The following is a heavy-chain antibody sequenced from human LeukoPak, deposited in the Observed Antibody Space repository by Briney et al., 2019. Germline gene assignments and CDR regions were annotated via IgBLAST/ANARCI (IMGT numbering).Heavy chain of an antibody. Sequence: GGSLRLSCAASGFTFSSYEMNWVRQAPGKGLEWVSYISSSGSTIYYADSVKGRFTISRDNAKNSLYLQMNSLRAEDTAVYYCARRHYYGSGYAFDYWGQGTLVTVSS. V-gene: IGHV3-48*03. D-gene: IGHD3-10*01. J-gene: IGHJ4*02. CDR2: ISSSGSTI. CDR1: GFTFSSYE. CDR3: ARRHYYGSGYAFDY.